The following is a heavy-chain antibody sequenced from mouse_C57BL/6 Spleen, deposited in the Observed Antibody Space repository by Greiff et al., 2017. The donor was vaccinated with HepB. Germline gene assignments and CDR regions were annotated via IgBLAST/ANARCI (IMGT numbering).Heavy chain of an antibody. CDR2: INPGRGGT. D-gene: IGHD1-1*01. Sequence: VQLQQSGAELVRPGTSVKVSCKASGYAFTNYLIEWVKQRPGQGLEWIGVINPGRGGTNYNEKFKGKATLTAAKSSSTAYMQLSSLTSEDSAVYFRARGDYGSRNAMDYWGQGTSVTVSS. V-gene: IGHV1-54*01. J-gene: IGHJ4*01. CDR1: GYAFTNYL. CDR3: ARGDYGSRNAMDY.